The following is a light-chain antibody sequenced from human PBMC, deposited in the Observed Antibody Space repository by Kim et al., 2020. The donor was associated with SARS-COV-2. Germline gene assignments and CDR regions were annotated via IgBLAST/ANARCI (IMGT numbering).Light chain of an antibody. V-gene: IGKV3-20*01. CDR2: GAS. CDR1: QSVSSNY. Sequence: SPGERATRSCRASQSVSSNYLAWYQQKPGQAPRLLIYGASSRATGIPDRFSGSGSGTEFTLTISRLEPEDFAVYYCQQYVISPRTFGQGTKVDIK. J-gene: IGKJ1*01. CDR3: QQYVISPRT.